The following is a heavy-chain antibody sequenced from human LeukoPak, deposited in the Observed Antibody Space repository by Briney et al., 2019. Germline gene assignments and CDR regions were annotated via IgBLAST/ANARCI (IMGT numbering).Heavy chain of an antibody. V-gene: IGHV4-61*01. CDR2: IYYSGST. D-gene: IGHD6-13*01. CDR1: GGSVSSGSYY. J-gene: IGHJ4*02. Sequence: SETLSLTCTVSGGSVSSGSYYWSWIRQPPGKGLEWIGYIYYSGSTNYNPSLKSRVTISVDTSKNQCSLKLSSVTAADTAVYYCARGRGSSSWYTFDYWGQGTLVTVSS. CDR3: ARGRGSSSWYTFDY.